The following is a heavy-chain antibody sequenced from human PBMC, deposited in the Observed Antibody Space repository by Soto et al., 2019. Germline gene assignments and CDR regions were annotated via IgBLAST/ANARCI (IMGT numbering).Heavy chain of an antibody. CDR3: ARARDGYGDY. CDR1: GFTFSSYG. J-gene: IGHJ4*02. CDR2: IWYDGSKK. Sequence: QVQLVESGGGVVQPGRSLRLSCAASGFTFSSYGMHWVRQAPGKGLEWVAVIWYDGSKKYYADSVKGRFTISRDNSKNTLYLQMNSLMAEDTAVSYCARARDGYGDYWGQGTLVTVSS. D-gene: IGHD5-12*01. V-gene: IGHV3-33*01.